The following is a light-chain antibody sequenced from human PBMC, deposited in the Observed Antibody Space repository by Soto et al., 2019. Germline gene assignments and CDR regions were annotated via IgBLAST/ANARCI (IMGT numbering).Light chain of an antibody. CDR2: DAS. CDR3: HQRKSWPRT. J-gene: IGKJ1*01. Sequence: DVHITYSSSTLSSSLVGRVTITCRASQNIRNWLAWYQQKPGKAPNPLIYDASSLKSGVPARFSGSGSGTDFTLTINSLAPEDFAIYYCHQRKSWPRTFGQGTKVDIK. CDR1: QNIRNW. V-gene: IGKV1-5*01.